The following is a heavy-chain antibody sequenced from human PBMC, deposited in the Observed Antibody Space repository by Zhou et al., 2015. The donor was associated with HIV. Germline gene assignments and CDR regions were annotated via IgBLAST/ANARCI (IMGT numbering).Heavy chain of an antibody. CDR2: IVVGSGNT. J-gene: IGHJ4*02. CDR3: AAVGLESTVTRPNY. CDR1: GFTFTSSA. D-gene: IGHD4-11*01. V-gene: IGHV1-58*02. Sequence: QLVQSGAEVKKPGSSVKVSCKASGFTFTSSAMQWVRQARGQRLEWIGWIVVGSGNTNYAQKFQERVTITRDMSTSTAYMELSSLRSEDTAVYYCAAVGLESTVTRPNYWGQGTLVTVSS.